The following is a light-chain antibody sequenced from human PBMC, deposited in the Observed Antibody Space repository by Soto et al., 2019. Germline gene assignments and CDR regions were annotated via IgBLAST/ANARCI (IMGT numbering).Light chain of an antibody. CDR3: QSYDAGRSGSGV. V-gene: IGLV1-40*01. CDR1: YIAANNR. J-gene: IGLJ3*02. Sequence: QSVLTQPPSLSGAPGQTVTISCTGSYIAANNRVHWYQQLPGTAPRLLLYADTNRPSGVPDRFSGSKSATSASLAITGLQAEDEADYYCQSYDAGRSGSGVFGGGTKVTVL. CDR2: ADT.